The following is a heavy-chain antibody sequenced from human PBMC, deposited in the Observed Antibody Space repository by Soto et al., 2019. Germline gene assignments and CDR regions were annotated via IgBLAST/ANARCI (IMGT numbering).Heavy chain of an antibody. V-gene: IGHV3-7*01. D-gene: IGHD6-13*01. Sequence: GGSLRLSCAASGFTFSSYWMSWVRQAPGKGLEWVARINQDGSEKYYVDSVKGRFTISRDNAKNTLFLQLNSLRDEDTAVYYCAKEYGSTWIDHWGQGTPVTVSS. CDR3: AKEYGSTWIDH. CDR1: GFTFSSYW. J-gene: IGHJ4*02. CDR2: INQDGSEK.